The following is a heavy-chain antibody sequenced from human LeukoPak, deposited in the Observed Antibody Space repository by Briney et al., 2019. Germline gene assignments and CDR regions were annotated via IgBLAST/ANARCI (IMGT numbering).Heavy chain of an antibody. D-gene: IGHD3-10*01. V-gene: IGHV3-7*01. Sequence: PGGSLRLSCVASGFPFHNYWMTWVRQAPGKGLEWVANIDQDEKERNYVDSVKGRFTISRDNAKNSLYLQMNSLRAEDTAVYYCAASKEFRWGQGTLVTVSS. CDR3: AASKEFR. J-gene: IGHJ4*02. CDR2: IDQDEKER. CDR1: GFPFHNYW.